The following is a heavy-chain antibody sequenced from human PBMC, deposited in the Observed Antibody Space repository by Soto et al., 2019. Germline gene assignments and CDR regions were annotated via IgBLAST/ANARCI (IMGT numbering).Heavy chain of an antibody. CDR1: GGSMRDYY. CDR3: ARGEDAFFYYGLDV. J-gene: IGHJ6*02. CDR2: IYYSGNT. Sequence: PSETLSHTYTVAGGSMRDYYWSWIRQTPGKGLEWIGYIYYSGNTSYNPSLKSRVTMSVDTSKSQFSLKLTSVTAADTAVYYCARGEDAFFYYGLDVWGQGITVTVSS. V-gene: IGHV4-59*01.